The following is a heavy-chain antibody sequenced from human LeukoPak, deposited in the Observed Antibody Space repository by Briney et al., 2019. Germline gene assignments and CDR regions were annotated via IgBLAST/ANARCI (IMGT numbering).Heavy chain of an antibody. J-gene: IGHJ5*02. V-gene: IGHV4-4*07. CDR2: IYTSGST. CDR1: GGSLTSYN. D-gene: IGHD3-3*01. CDR3: ARNQFYDFWSGYYPAWFDP. Sequence: PSETLSLTCTVSGGSLTSYNRRSVRQPAGKGLEWIGRIYTSGSTNYNPSLKSRVTMSVDTSKNQFSLKLSSVTAADTAVYYCARNQFYDFWSGYYPAWFDPWGQGTLVTVSS.